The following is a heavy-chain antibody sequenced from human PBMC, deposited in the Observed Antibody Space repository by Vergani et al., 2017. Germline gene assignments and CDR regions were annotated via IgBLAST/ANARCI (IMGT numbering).Heavy chain of an antibody. CDR1: GGTFSSYA. Sequence: QVQLVQSGAEVKKPGSSVKVSCKASGGTFSSYAISWVRQAPGQGLEWMGGIIPIFGTANYAQKFQGRVTITADESTSTAYMELSSLRSEDTAVYYCASGGMTTVTERPKNWFYPWGQGTLVTVSS. D-gene: IGHD4-17*01. CDR3: ASGGMTTVTERPKNWFYP. V-gene: IGHV1-69*12. J-gene: IGHJ5*02. CDR2: IIPIFGTA.